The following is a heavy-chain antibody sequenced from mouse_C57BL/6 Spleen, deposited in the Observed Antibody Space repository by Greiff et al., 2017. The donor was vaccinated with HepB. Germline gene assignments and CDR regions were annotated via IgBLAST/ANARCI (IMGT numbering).Heavy chain of an antibody. V-gene: IGHV1-61*01. D-gene: IGHD2-3*01. CDR1: GYTFTSYW. Sequence: QVQLQQPGAELVRPGSSVKLSCKASGYTFTSYWMDWVKQRPGQGLEWIGNIYPSDSETHYNQKFKDKATLTVDKSSSTAYMQLSSLTSEDSAVYYCARFYDVYAMDYWGQGTSVTVSS. CDR2: IYPSDSET. J-gene: IGHJ4*01. CDR3: ARFYDVYAMDY.